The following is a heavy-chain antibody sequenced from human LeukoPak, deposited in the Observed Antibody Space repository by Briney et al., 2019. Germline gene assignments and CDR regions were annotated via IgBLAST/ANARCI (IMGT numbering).Heavy chain of an antibody. J-gene: IGHJ4*02. CDR3: AREPLWFGELLPDY. CDR2: INHSGST. Sequence: SETLSLTCAVYGGSFSGYYWSWIRQPPGKGLEWIGEINHSGSTNYNPSLKSRVTISVDKSKNQFSLKLSSVTAADTAVYYCAREPLWFGELLPDYWGQGTLVTVSS. CDR1: GGSFSGYY. D-gene: IGHD3-10*01. V-gene: IGHV4-34*01.